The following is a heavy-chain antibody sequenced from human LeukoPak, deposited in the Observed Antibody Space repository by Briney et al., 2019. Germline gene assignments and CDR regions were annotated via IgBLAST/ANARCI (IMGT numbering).Heavy chain of an antibody. V-gene: IGHV4-59*08. CDR1: GGSISSYY. CDR3: ARVDGGYDYVWGSYRIDAFDI. CDR2: IYYSGST. Sequence: SETLSLTCTVSGGSISSYYWSWIRQPPGKGLEWIGYIYYSGSTNYNPSLKSRVTISVDTSKNQFSLKLSSVTAADTAVYYCARVDGGYDYVWGSYRIDAFDIWGQGTMVTVSS. J-gene: IGHJ3*02. D-gene: IGHD3-16*02.